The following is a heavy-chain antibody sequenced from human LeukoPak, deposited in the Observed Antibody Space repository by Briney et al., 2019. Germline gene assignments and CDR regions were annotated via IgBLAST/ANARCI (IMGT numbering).Heavy chain of an antibody. Sequence: GGSLRLSCAASGFTFSDYYMSWIRQAPGKGLEWVSYISSSGSTIYYADSVKGRFTISRDNAKNSLYRQMNSLRAEEPAVYYCARVGVKDWYLDYWGQGTLATVSS. CDR2: ISSSGSTI. CDR1: GFTFSDYY. CDR3: ARVGVKDWYLDY. D-gene: IGHD3-10*01. J-gene: IGHJ4*02. V-gene: IGHV3-11*01.